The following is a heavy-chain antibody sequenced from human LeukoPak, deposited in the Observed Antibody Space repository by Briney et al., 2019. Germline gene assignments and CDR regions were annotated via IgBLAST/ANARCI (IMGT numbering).Heavy chain of an antibody. CDR3: AKDGVYYDILTGYYSLPFDY. Sequence: PGGSLRLSCAASGFTFSSYAMSWVRQAPGKGLEWVSAISGSGGSTYYADSVKGRFTISRDNSKNTLYLQMNSLGAEDTAVYYCAKDGVYYDILTGYYSLPFDYWGQGTLVTVSS. V-gene: IGHV3-23*01. J-gene: IGHJ4*02. CDR2: ISGSGGST. D-gene: IGHD3-9*01. CDR1: GFTFSSYA.